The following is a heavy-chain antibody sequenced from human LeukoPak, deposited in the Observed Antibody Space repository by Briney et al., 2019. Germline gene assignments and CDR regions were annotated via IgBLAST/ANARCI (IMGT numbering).Heavy chain of an antibody. J-gene: IGHJ4*02. CDR2: ISSSSSYI. D-gene: IGHD1-26*01. CDR1: GFTFSSYS. Sequence: PGGSLRLSCAASGFTFSSYSMNWVRQAPGKGLEWVSSISSSSSYIYYADSVKGRFTISRDNSKNTLYLQMNSLRAEDTAVYYCAKRKVGATSHFDYWGQGTLVTVSS. CDR3: AKRKVGATSHFDY. V-gene: IGHV3-21*04.